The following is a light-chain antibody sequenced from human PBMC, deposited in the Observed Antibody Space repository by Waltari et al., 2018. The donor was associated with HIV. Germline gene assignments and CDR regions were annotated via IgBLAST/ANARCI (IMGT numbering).Light chain of an antibody. CDR1: EDIGRY. J-gene: IGKJ4*01. V-gene: IGKV1-33*01. CDR2: DAS. CDR3: QQGHTLPIT. Sequence: VGDRVSITCQANEDIGRYLNWYQQKPGKAPQLLIHDASNLETGVPSRFSGSGSGTDFTLTITSLHPEDFATYYCQQGHTLPITFGGGT.